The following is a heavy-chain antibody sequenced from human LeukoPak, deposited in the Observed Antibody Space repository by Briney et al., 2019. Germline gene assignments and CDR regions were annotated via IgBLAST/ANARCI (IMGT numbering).Heavy chain of an antibody. Sequence: SETLSLTCTVSGGSISSGGYYWSWIRQPPGKGLEWIGYIYHSGSTYYNPSLKSRVTISVDRSKNQFSLKLSSVTAADTAVYYCARGSTGTTDYYYYYMDVWGKGTTVTVSS. CDR2: IYHSGST. CDR3: ARGSTGTTDYYYYYMDV. V-gene: IGHV4-30-2*01. J-gene: IGHJ6*03. D-gene: IGHD1-7*01. CDR1: GGSISSGGYY.